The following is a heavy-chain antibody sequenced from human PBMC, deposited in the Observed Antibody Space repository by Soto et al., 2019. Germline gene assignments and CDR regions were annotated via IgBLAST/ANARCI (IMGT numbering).Heavy chain of an antibody. Sequence: EVQLVESGGGLVQPGRSLRLSCAASGFTFDDDAMHWVRQAPGKGLEWVSGISWNSGSIGYADSVKGRFTISRDNAKNSLYLQMNSLRAEDTALYYCAKDSYSSSSPAEYFQHWGQGTLVTVSS. CDR3: AKDSYSSSSPAEYFQH. J-gene: IGHJ1*01. V-gene: IGHV3-9*01. CDR2: ISWNSGSI. CDR1: GFTFDDDA. D-gene: IGHD6-6*01.